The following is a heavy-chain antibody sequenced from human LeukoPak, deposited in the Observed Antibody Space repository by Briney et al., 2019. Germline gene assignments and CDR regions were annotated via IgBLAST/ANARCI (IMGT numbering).Heavy chain of an antibody. Sequence: SETLSLTCTVSGGSISSSSYYWGWIRQPPGKGLEWIGSIYYSGSTYYNPSLKSRVTISVDTSKNQFSLKLSSVTAADTAVYYCARQWDSSGYHINDAFDIWGQGTMVTVSS. D-gene: IGHD3-22*01. V-gene: IGHV4-39*01. J-gene: IGHJ3*02. CDR1: GGSISSSSYY. CDR2: IYYSGST. CDR3: ARQWDSSGYHINDAFDI.